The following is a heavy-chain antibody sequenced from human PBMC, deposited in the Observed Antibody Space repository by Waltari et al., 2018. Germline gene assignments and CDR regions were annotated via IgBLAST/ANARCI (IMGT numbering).Heavy chain of an antibody. J-gene: IGHJ4*02. D-gene: IGHD6-19*01. Sequence: QVQRVQSGAEVKKPGSSVTVSCKASGGPFSSYAISWVRQAPGQGLEWMGGQGPGQRNRWMGGIIPIFGTANNAQKFQGRVTITADESTSTAYMELSSLGAEDTAVYYWARRSSGFDYWGQGTLVTVSS. V-gene: IGHV1-69*01. CDR1: GGPFSSYA. CDR3: ARRSSGFDY. CDR2: IIPIFGTA.